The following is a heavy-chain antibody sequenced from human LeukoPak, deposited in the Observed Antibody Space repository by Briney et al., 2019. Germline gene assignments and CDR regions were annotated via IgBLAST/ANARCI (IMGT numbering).Heavy chain of an antibody. Sequence: SETLSLTCTVSGGSISSYYWSWIRQPPGKGLEWIGYIYYSGNTNYNPSLKSRVSISIETSKNQFSLQLSSVTAADTAVYYCARDRDSSGLRDFDLWGRGTLVTVSA. CDR1: GGSISSYY. CDR2: IYYSGNT. D-gene: IGHD3-22*01. V-gene: IGHV4-59*01. CDR3: ARDRDSSGLRDFDL. J-gene: IGHJ2*01.